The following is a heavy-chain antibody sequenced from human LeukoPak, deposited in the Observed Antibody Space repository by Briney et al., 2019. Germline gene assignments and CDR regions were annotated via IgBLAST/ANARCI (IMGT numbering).Heavy chain of an antibody. CDR2: IYDGGNT. CDR3: ARHDWFDP. V-gene: IGHV3-66*04. CDR1: GFTVSSDY. J-gene: IGHJ5*02. Sequence: GGSLRLSCAASGFTVSSDYMSWVRQAPGKGLEWVSVIYDGGNTYYADSVKGRFTISRDNSKNTLYLQMNSLRAGDTAVYYCARHDWFDPWGQGTLVTVSS.